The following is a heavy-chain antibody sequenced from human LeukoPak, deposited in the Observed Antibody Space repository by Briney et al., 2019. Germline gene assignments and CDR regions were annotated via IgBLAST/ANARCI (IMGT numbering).Heavy chain of an antibody. J-gene: IGHJ3*01. CDR2: ISSNGGST. CDR3: ARDGVYCSGGSCYSASAFDL. CDR1: GFTFSSYA. Sequence: GGSLRLSCAASGFTFSSYAMHWVRQAPGKGLEYVSAISSNGGSTYYANSVKGRFTISRDNSKNTLYLQMGSLRAEHMAVYYCARDGVYCSGGSCYSASAFDLWGQGTMVTVSS. V-gene: IGHV3-64*01. D-gene: IGHD2-15*01.